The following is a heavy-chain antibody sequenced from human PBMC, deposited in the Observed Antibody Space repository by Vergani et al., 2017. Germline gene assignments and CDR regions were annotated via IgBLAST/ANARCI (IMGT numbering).Heavy chain of an antibody. D-gene: IGHD3/OR15-3a*01. CDR1: GGTFSSYA. V-gene: IGHV1-69*13. CDR2: IIPIFGTA. CDR3: AKDPALDSDGYFQH. Sequence: QVQLVQSGAEVKKPGSSVKVSCKASGGTFSSYAISWVRQAPGQGLEWMGGIIPIFGTANYAQKFQGRVTITADGSTSTASMELSGLRSEDTAVYYCAKDPALDSDGYFQHWGQGSLVTVSS. J-gene: IGHJ1*01.